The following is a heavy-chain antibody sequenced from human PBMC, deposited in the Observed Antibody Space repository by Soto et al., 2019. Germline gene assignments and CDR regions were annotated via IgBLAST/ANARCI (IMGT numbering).Heavy chain of an antibody. CDR3: ARERAVAGTYYYYYYGMDV. J-gene: IGHJ6*02. CDR1: GGSFSGYY. D-gene: IGHD6-19*01. V-gene: IGHV4-34*01. CDR2: INHSGST. Sequence: SETLSLTCAVYGGSFSGYYWSWIRQPPGKGLEWIGEINHSGSTNYNPSLKSRVTISVDTSKNQFSLKLSSVTAADTAVYYCARERAVAGTYYYYYYGMDVWGQGTTVTVSS.